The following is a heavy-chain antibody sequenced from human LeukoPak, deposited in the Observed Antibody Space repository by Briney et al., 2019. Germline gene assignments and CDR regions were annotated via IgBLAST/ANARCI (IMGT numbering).Heavy chain of an antibody. Sequence: SETLSLTCSVSGGSISSHYWSWIRQPPGKGLEWIGYIYYSGSTKYNPSLKSRVTISVDTSKNQFSLKLSSVTAADTAVYYCARGGTTVTPGLLWFDPWGQGALVTASS. CDR1: GGSISSHY. J-gene: IGHJ5*02. D-gene: IGHD4-17*01. CDR2: IYYSGST. CDR3: ARGGTTVTPGLLWFDP. V-gene: IGHV4-59*11.